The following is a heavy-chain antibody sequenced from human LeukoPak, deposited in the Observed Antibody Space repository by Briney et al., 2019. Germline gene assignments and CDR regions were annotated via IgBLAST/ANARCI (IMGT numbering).Heavy chain of an antibody. Sequence: GGSLRLSCAASGFTFSSYSMNWVRQAPGKGLEWVSGINWNGGSTGYADSVKGRFTISRDNAKNSLYLQMNSLRAEDTALYYCARDGYSSSWYHSRYYYYYMDVWGKGTTVTVSS. CDR3: ARDGYSSSWYHSRYYYYYMDV. V-gene: IGHV3-20*04. D-gene: IGHD6-13*01. CDR1: GFTFSSYS. J-gene: IGHJ6*03. CDR2: INWNGGST.